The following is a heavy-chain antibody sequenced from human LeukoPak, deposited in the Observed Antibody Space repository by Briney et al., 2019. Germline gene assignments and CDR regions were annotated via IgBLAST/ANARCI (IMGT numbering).Heavy chain of an antibody. CDR3: ARDLSVTRSHSSTSFGVVIGHAFDI. CDR1: GGSLTSGGYY. D-gene: IGHD3-3*01. Sequence: SETLSLTCTVSGGSLTSGGYYTSWIRQHPGKGLEWIGYIYYSGSTYYNPSLKSRVTISVDTSKNQFSLKLSSVTAADTAVYYCARDLSVTRSHSSTSFGVVIGHAFDIWGHGTMVSVSS. J-gene: IGHJ3*02. V-gene: IGHV4-31*03. CDR2: IYYSGST.